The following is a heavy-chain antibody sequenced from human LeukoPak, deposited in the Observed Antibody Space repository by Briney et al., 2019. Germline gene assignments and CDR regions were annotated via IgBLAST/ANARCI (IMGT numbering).Heavy chain of an antibody. CDR2: IIPIFGTA. CDR1: GGTFSSYA. Sequence: ASVKVSCKASGGTFSSYAISWVRQAPGQGLEWMGGIIPIFGTANYAQKFQGRVTITTDESTSTAYMELSSLRSEDTAVYYCASTNHCSSTSCYEALDYWGQGTLVTVSS. J-gene: IGHJ4*02. D-gene: IGHD2-2*01. V-gene: IGHV1-69*05. CDR3: ASTNHCSSTSCYEALDY.